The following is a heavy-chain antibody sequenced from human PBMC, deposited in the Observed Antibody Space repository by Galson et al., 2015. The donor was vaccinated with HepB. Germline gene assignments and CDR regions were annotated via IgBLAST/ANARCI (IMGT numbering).Heavy chain of an antibody. V-gene: IGHV3-48*04. CDR1: GFTFSSYS. CDR3: AGEHPDCGDRDY. Sequence: SLRLSCAASGFTFSSYSMNWVRQAPGKGLEWVSYISSSGSTIYYADSVKGRFTISRDNAKNSLYLQMNSLRAEDTAVYYCAGEHPDCGDRDYWGQGTLVTVSS. CDR2: ISSSGSTI. D-gene: IGHD4-17*01. J-gene: IGHJ4*02.